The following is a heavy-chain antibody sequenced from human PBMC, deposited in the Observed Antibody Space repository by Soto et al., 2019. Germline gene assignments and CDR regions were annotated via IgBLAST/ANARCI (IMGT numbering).Heavy chain of an antibody. Sequence: EVQLLESGGGLVQPGGSLRLSCAASGFTFSSYAMSWVRQAPGKGLEWVSAISGSGGSTNYADSVKGRFTISRDNSKNTLYLQMNSLRAEDTAVYYCAKAPVDYVWGSYDYWGQGTLVTVSS. J-gene: IGHJ4*02. CDR2: ISGSGGST. CDR1: GFTFSSYA. V-gene: IGHV3-23*01. D-gene: IGHD3-16*01. CDR3: AKAPVDYVWGSYDY.